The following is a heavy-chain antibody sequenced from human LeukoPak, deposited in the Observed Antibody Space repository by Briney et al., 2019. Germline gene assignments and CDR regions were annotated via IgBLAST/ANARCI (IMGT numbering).Heavy chain of an antibody. Sequence: GGSLRLSCAASGFTFSSYSMNWVRQAPGKGLEWVSSISSSSSYIYYADSVKGRFTISRDNAKNSLYLQMNSLRAEDTAVYYCARDLHDDYGDYWGRGTLVTVSS. V-gene: IGHV3-21*01. CDR2: ISSSSSYI. CDR3: ARDLHDDYGDY. CDR1: GFTFSSYS. D-gene: IGHD3-3*01. J-gene: IGHJ4*02.